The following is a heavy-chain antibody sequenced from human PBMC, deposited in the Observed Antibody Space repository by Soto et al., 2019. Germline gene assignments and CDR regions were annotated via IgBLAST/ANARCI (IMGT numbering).Heavy chain of an antibody. D-gene: IGHD6-19*01. CDR3: ARMDSSGWPLDY. V-gene: IGHV3-33*01. CDR1: GFTFSSYG. J-gene: IGHJ4*02. Sequence: QVQLVESGGGVVQPGRSLRLSCAASGFTFSSYGMHWVRQAPGKGLGWVAVIWYDGSNKYYADSVKGRFTISRDNSKNTLYLQMNSLRAEDTAVYYCARMDSSGWPLDYWGQGTLVTVSS. CDR2: IWYDGSNK.